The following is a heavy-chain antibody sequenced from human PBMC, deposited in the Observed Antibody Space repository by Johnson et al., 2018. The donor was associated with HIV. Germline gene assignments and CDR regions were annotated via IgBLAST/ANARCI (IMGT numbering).Heavy chain of an antibody. CDR3: ARWTVTRGAFDI. J-gene: IGHJ3*02. CDR2: ISGSGGST. CDR1: GFTFSNAW. V-gene: IGHV3-66*02. Sequence: VQLVESGGGLVEPGGYLRLSCAASGFTFSNAWMSWVRQAPGKGLEWVSGISGSGGSTYYADSVKGRFTISRDNSKNTLYLQMNSLRAEDTAVYYCARWTVTRGAFDIWGQGTMVTVSS. D-gene: IGHD4-17*01.